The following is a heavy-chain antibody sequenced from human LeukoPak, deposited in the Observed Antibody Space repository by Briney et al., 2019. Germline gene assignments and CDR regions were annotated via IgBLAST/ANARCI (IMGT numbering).Heavy chain of an antibody. CDR3: AKDRWELLRKGYGRAFDI. D-gene: IGHD1-26*01. CDR1: GFTFNSYA. V-gene: IGHV3-23*01. J-gene: IGHJ3*02. CDR2: ISGGGGST. Sequence: GGSLRLSCAASGFTFNSYAMSWVRQAPGKGLEWVSAISGGGGSTYDADSVKGRFTISRDNSKNTLYLQMNSLGAGDTAVYYCAKDRWELLRKGYGRAFDIWGQGTMVTVSS.